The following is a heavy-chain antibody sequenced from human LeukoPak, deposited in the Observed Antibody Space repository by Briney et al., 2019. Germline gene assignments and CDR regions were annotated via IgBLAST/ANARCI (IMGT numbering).Heavy chain of an antibody. CDR1: GYTFTSQG. V-gene: IGHV1-18*01. D-gene: IGHD6-6*01. J-gene: IGHJ4*02. Sequence: ASVKVSCKASGYTFTSQGISWVRQAPGQGLEWMGWISTYNGYTNYAQKLQGRVSMTTDTSTSTAYMELSRLRSDDTAVYYCARDGAAHALYYFDYWGQGTLVTVSS. CDR3: ARDGAAHALYYFDY. CDR2: ISTYNGYT.